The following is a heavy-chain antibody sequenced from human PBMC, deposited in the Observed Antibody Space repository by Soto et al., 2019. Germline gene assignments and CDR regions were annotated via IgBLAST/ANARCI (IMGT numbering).Heavy chain of an antibody. D-gene: IGHD2-2*01. CDR2: ISGGGDST. V-gene: IGHV3-23*01. Sequence: DVQLWESGGGLVQPGGSLRLSCAASGFTFRSYSMAWVRHTPGRGLQWVSIISGGGDSTYYADTVKGRFTISRDNSKSTIYLHMDSLRAEDTATYYCAKNRLCSRSYCPDWFAPWGQGTLVTVSS. CDR1: GFTFRSYS. CDR3: AKNRLCSRSYCPDWFAP. J-gene: IGHJ5*02.